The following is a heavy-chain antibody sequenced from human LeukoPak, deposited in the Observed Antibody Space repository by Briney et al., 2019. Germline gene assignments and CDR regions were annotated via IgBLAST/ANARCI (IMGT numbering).Heavy chain of an antibody. Sequence: SETLSLTCTVSGGSISSYYWSWIRQAAGKGLQWIGRIYTSGSTDYNPSLKTRLTMSVDTSKNQFSLKLSSVTAADTAVYYCARGGSSWQSSDHWGQGTLVTVSS. CDR1: GGSISSYY. V-gene: IGHV4-4*07. J-gene: IGHJ4*02. CDR2: IYTSGST. CDR3: ARGGSSWQSSDH. D-gene: IGHD6-13*01.